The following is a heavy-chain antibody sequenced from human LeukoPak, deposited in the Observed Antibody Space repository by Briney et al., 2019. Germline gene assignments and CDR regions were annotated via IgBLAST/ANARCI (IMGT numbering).Heavy chain of an antibody. CDR1: GGSFSGYY. J-gene: IGHJ4*02. Sequence: SETLSLTCAVYGGSFSGYYWSWIRQPPGKGLEWIGEINHSGSTNYNPSLKSRVTISVDTSKNHFFLMLISVITADTAVSYCARTESTRDTAMVTGGYYFDYWGQGTLVTVSS. D-gene: IGHD5-18*01. CDR2: INHSGST. CDR3: ARTESTRDTAMVTGGYYFDY. V-gene: IGHV4-34*01.